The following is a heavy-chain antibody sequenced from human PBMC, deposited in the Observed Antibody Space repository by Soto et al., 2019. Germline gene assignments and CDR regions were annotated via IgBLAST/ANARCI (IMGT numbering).Heavy chain of an antibody. CDR1: GFTFRDHA. J-gene: IGHJ5*02. CDR2: ISANGGSI. CDR3: AKDRYYDTPGWFDP. Sequence: EAQLLASGGGLVQPGGSLRLSCVGSGFTFRDHAMRWVRQAPGRGLGWVSAISANGGSIQHADSVKGRFSVSRDNANNTVYLQMDNLRTEDSAVYYCAKDRYYDTPGWFDPWGQGSRVIVSS. V-gene: IGHV3-23*01. D-gene: IGHD3-22*01.